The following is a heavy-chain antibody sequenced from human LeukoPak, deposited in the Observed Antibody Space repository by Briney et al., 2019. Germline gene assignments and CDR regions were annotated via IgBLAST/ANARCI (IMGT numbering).Heavy chain of an antibody. V-gene: IGHV4-39*07. CDR1: GGSISSSSYY. CDR2: IYYSGST. Sequence: SETLSLTCSVSGGSISSSSYYWGWIRQPPGKGLEWIGSIYYSGSTYYNPSLKSRVTISVDTSKNQFSLKLSSVTAADTAVYYCARGPIAVNYYYYYYGMDVWGQGTTVTVSS. CDR3: ARGPIAVNYYYYYYGMDV. J-gene: IGHJ6*02. D-gene: IGHD6-19*01.